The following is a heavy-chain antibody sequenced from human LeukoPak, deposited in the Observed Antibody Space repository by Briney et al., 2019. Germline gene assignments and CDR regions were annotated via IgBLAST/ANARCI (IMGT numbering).Heavy chain of an antibody. V-gene: IGHV4-4*07. CDR2: IYTSGST. D-gene: IGHD6-19*01. J-gene: IGHJ4*02. CDR3: ARVGKGIAVAGVLDY. CDR1: GGSISSYY. Sequence: SETLSLTCTVSGGSISSYYWSWIRQPAGKGLEWIGRIYTSGSTNYSPSLKSRVTISVDTSKNQFSLKLSSVTAADTAVYYCARVGKGIAVAGVLDYWGQGTLVTVSS.